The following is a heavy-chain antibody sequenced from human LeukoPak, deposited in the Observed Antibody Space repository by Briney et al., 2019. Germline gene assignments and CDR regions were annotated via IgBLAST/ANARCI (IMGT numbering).Heavy chain of an antibody. CDR2: IYHSGST. CDR1: GYSISSGYY. V-gene: IGHV4-38-2*02. CDR3: ARAVGFYNWFDP. J-gene: IGHJ5*02. D-gene: IGHD3-10*01. Sequence: PSETLSLTCTVSGYSISSGYYWGWIRQPPGKGLEWIGSIYHSGSTYYNPSLKSRVTISVDTSKNQFSLKLSSVTAADTAVYYCARAVGFYNWFDPWGQGTLVTVSS.